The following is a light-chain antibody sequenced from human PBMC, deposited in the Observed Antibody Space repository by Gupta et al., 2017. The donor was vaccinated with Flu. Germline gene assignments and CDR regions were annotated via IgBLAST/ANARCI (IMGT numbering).Light chain of an antibody. J-gene: IGLJ2*01. V-gene: IGLV1-44*01. CDR3: ASWDDSLNGVV. CDR1: SSNLGSNT. CDR2: NDK. Sequence: QSVLTQPPSASGTPGPRVTISCSGGSSNLGSNTVNWYQQFPGTAPRLLMYNDKQRPSGVPDRFSGSKSGTSASLAISGLQSEDEADYYWASWDDSLNGVVFGGGTNLTVL.